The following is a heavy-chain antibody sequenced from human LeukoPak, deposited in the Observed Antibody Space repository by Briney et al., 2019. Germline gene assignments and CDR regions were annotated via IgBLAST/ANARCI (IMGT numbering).Heavy chain of an antibody. CDR3: ARVDYHDSSGLPYYYALDV. V-gene: IGHV4-59*01. Sequence: SETLSLTCNVSGGSISSYSWSWIRQPPWKGLEWIGPIYYSGRTNYNPSLKSRVTISVDTSKNQFSLRLRSVTAADTAVYYCARVDYHDSSGLPYYYALDVWGQGTTVTVS. J-gene: IGHJ6*02. D-gene: IGHD3-22*01. CDR1: GGSISSYS. CDR2: IYYSGRT.